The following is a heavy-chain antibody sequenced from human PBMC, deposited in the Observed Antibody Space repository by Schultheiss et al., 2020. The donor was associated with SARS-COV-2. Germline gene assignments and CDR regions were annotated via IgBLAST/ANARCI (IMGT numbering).Heavy chain of an antibody. CDR2: INHSGST. V-gene: IGHV4-34*01. Sequence: SETLSLTCTVSGGSISSYYWSWIRQPPGKGLEWIGEINHSGSTNYNPSLKSRVTISVDTSKNQFSLKLSSVTAADTAVYYCASGELPHIRGYYYGMDVWGQGTTVTVSS. D-gene: IGHD2-15*01. J-gene: IGHJ6*02. CDR3: ASGELPHIRGYYYGMDV. CDR1: GGSISSYY.